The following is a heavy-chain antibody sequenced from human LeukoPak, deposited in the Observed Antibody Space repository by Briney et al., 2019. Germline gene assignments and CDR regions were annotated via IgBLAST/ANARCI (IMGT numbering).Heavy chain of an antibody. Sequence: GESLRLSCAASGFTFSVYDMYWIRQAPGKGLEWVGVISYDGSNKYYADSVKGRFTISRDNSKNTLYLQMNSLRPEDTAVYYCAKMVVAAHTFDYWGQGTLVTVSS. CDR2: ISYDGSNK. D-gene: IGHD2-15*01. J-gene: IGHJ4*02. CDR3: AKMVVAAHTFDY. V-gene: IGHV3-30*18. CDR1: GFTFSVYD.